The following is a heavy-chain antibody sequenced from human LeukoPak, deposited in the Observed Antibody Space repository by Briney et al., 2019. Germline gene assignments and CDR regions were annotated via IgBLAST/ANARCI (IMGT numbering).Heavy chain of an antibody. CDR1: GYTFTSYG. J-gene: IGHJ4*02. V-gene: IGHV1-18*01. D-gene: IGHD3-16*02. CDR3: ARVNYDYVWGSYRLPDY. Sequence: GASVKVSCKASGYTFTSYGISWVRQAPGQGLEWMGWISAYNGNTNYAQKLQGRVTMTTDTSTSTAYMELRSLRSDDTAVYYCARVNYDYVWGSYRLPDYWGQGTLVTVFS. CDR2: ISAYNGNT.